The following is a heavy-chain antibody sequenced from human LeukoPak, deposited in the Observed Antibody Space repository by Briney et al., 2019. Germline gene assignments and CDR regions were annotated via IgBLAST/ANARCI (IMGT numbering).Heavy chain of an antibody. CDR3: ARAFWRLGAHDAFDI. CDR1: GYSISSIYY. CDR2: IDHIGNT. V-gene: IGHV4-38-2*02. D-gene: IGHD3-3*01. Sequence: PSETLSLTCTVSGYSISSIYYWGWIRQPPGQGLECIGTIDHIGNTFYNPSLTSRVSISVDTSKNHFSLNLTSVTATDTALYYCARAFWRLGAHDAFDIWGQGTMVTVSS. J-gene: IGHJ3*02.